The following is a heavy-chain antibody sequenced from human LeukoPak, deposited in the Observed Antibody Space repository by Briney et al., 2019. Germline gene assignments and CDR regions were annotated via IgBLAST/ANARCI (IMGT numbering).Heavy chain of an antibody. CDR1: GFTFSNAW. CDR3: TTGIAAAGTDY. J-gene: IGHJ4*02. Sequence: GGSLRLSCAASGFTFSNAWMSCVRQAPGKGLEWGGRITSKTDGGTTDYAAPVKGRFTISSDNSKNTLYRQMNSLKTEDTAVYYCTTGIAAAGTDYWGQGTLVTVSS. D-gene: IGHD6-13*01. CDR2: ITSKTDGGTT. V-gene: IGHV3-15*01.